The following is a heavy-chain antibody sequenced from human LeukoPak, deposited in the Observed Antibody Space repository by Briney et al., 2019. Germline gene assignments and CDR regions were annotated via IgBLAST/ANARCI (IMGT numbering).Heavy chain of an antibody. Sequence: GESLQISCKGSGYSINNYWIGWVRQMPGKGLEWMGIICPADSDIRYSPSFQGQVTISADKSISTVYLQWSSLKASDTAMYYCARQEYCSGGSCYTWFDPWGQGTLVTVSS. CDR2: ICPADSDI. D-gene: IGHD2-15*01. CDR1: GYSINNYW. V-gene: IGHV5-51*01. J-gene: IGHJ5*02. CDR3: ARQEYCSGGSCYTWFDP.